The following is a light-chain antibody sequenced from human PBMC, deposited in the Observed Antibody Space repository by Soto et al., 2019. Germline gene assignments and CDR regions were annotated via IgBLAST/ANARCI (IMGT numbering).Light chain of an antibody. J-gene: IGKJ3*01. V-gene: IGKV3-15*01. CDR3: QQYNNWPPIT. CDR1: QTVSSN. CDR2: GAS. Sequence: EIVMTQSPATLSVSPGERATLSCRASQTVSSNSAWYQQKPGQAPSLLIYGASTRATGVPARFSGSGSGTEFSLTISGLQSEDSALYYCQQYNNWPPITFGHGTKVDF.